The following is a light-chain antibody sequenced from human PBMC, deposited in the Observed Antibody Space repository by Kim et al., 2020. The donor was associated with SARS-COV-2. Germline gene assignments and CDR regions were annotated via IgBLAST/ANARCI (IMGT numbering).Light chain of an antibody. Sequence: DIQMTQSPSSLSAFVGDRVTITCQASEDISKFLNWYQQRPGKAPKLLIYDASNLETGVPSRFSGSGSGTDFTFTISSLQPEDFATYYCQQYEIVPLTFGGGTKVETK. CDR1: EDISKF. V-gene: IGKV1-33*01. J-gene: IGKJ4*01. CDR2: DAS. CDR3: QQYEIVPLT.